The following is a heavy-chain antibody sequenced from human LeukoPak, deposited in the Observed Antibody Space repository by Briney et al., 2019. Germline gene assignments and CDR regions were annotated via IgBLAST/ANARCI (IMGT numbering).Heavy chain of an antibody. Sequence: ASVKVSCKASGYTFTSYDINWVRQATGQGLEWMGWMNPNSGNTGYAQKFQGRVTITRNTSISTAYMELSSLRSEDTAVYYCARVIRGWNYVSTYYFDYWGQGTLVTVSS. CDR2: MNPNSGNT. J-gene: IGHJ4*02. CDR1: GYTFTSYD. D-gene: IGHD1-7*01. CDR3: ARVIRGWNYVSTYYFDY. V-gene: IGHV1-8*03.